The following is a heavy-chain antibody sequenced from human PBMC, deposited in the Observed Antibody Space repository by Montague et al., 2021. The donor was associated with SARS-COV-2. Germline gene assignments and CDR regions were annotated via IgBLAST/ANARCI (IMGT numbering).Heavy chain of an antibody. Sequence: SLRRSCAASGFTFSSYEMNWVRQAPGKGLEWVSYISSSGSLIYYADSVXGRFTISRDNAKNSLYLQMNSLRAEGTAVYYCAGDRPLDSYDPNFQYWGQGTLVTVSS. CDR3: AGDRPLDSYDPNFQY. V-gene: IGHV3-48*03. D-gene: IGHD2-21*01. CDR2: ISSSGSLI. J-gene: IGHJ1*01. CDR1: GFTFSSYE.